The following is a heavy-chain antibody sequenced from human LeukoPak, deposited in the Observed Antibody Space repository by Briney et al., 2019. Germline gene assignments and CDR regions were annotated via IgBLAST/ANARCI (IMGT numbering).Heavy chain of an antibody. CDR2: ISYDGSNE. D-gene: IGHD3-10*01. CDR3: AGVGYYASGPFSYFDY. CDR1: GFTFSGYA. J-gene: IGHJ4*02. V-gene: IGHV3-30-3*01. Sequence: GGSLRLSCAASGFTFSGYAMHWVRQAPGEGLEWVAVISYDGSNEYYADSVKGRFTISRDNSKNTLYLQMNSLSVEDTAVYYCAGVGYYASGPFSYFDYWGQGTLVTVSS.